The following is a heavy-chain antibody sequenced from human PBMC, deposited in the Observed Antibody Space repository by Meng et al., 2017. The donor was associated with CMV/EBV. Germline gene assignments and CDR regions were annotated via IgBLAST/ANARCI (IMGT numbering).Heavy chain of an antibody. CDR3: ARIRSLWAPPLD. CDR2: VLPRGSS. V-gene: IGHV4-61*01. Sequence: SETLSLTCSVSGGSVSRGINYWRWALPSPGPGLEWLVYVLPRGSSDYNPSLTTRVTLSIDMSMNQFSLKLSSVTAADPAIYYCARIRSLWAPPLDWGQGTLVTVSS. CDR1: GGSVSRGINY. J-gene: IGHJ4*02. D-gene: IGHD3-16*01.